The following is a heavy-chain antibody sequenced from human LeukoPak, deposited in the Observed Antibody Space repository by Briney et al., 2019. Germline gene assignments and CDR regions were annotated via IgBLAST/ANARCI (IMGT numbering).Heavy chain of an antibody. CDR2: ISGSDGST. Sequence: GGSLRLSCAASGFIFSSYAMSWVRQAPGKGLEWVSDISGSDGSTYYSDSVKGRFTISRDNSKNTLFLQMNSLRAEDTAVYYCAQDGDCYASGSYFQHWGQGTLVTVSS. V-gene: IGHV3-23*01. J-gene: IGHJ1*01. D-gene: IGHD3-10*01. CDR1: GFIFSSYA. CDR3: AQDGDCYASGSYFQH.